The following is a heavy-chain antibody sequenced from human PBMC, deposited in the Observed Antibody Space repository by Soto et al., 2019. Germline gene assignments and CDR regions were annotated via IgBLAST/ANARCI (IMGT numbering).Heavy chain of an antibody. V-gene: IGHV4-4*07. CDR2: IYSSEST. CDR1: GGSISSFY. J-gene: IGHJ4*02. Sequence: SVTLSLTCTVSGGSISSFYWSWIRQPAGKALEWIGRIYSSESTNYNPSLKSRVTMSVDTSKNQFSLKLSSVTAADTAVYYCARDRLTDSSGSHFDYWGQGTLVTVSS. D-gene: IGHD3-22*01. CDR3: ARDRLTDSSGSHFDY.